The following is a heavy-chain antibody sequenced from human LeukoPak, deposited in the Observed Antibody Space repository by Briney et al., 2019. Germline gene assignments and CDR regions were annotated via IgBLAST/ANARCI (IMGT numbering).Heavy chain of an antibody. V-gene: IGHV1-69*01. D-gene: IGHD5-18*01. J-gene: IGHJ6*03. CDR3: ARGLDSYARNYYMDV. CDR1: GGTFSSYA. CDR2: IIPIFGTA. Sequence: GSSVKVSCKASGGTFSSYAISWVRQAPGQGLEWMGGIIPIFGTANYAQKFQGRVTITADESTSTAYMELSSLRSEDTAVYYCARGLDSYARNYYMDVWGKGTTVTVSS.